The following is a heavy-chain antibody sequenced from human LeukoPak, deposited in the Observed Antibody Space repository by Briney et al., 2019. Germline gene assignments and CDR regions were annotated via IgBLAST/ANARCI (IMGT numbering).Heavy chain of an antibody. CDR3: AKVRLQFYYYYMDV. V-gene: IGHV3-23*01. D-gene: IGHD3-10*01. Sequence: GGSLRLSCAVSGFTFSNAWMSWVRQAPGKGLEWVSAISGGGDSTYYADSVKGRFTISRDNSKNTLYLQMSSLRAEDTALYYCAKVRLQFYYYYMDVWGKGTTVTVSS. CDR2: ISGGGDST. CDR1: GFTFSNAW. J-gene: IGHJ6*03.